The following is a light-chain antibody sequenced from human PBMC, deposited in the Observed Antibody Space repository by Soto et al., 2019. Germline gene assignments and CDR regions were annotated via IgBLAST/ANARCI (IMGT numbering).Light chain of an antibody. CDR2: AAS. J-gene: IGKJ1*01. CDR1: QSISTY. CDR3: QQSYSTPRT. Sequence: DIQVTQSPSSLPASVGDRVTITCRASQSISTYLNWYHQRPGKAPKLLIYAASSLQSGVPSMFSGSGSGTDFTLTISSLQPEDFATYYCQQSYSTPRTFGQGTKVEIK. V-gene: IGKV1-39*01.